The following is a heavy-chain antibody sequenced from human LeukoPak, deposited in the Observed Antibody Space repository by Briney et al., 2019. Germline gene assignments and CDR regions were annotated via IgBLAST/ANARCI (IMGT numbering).Heavy chain of an antibody. J-gene: IGHJ6*02. V-gene: IGHV1-69*13. D-gene: IGHD1-26*01. CDR2: IIPIFGTA. CDR3: ARDTIVGAPSTFV. Sequence: SVKVSCKASGGTFSSYAISWVRQAPGQGLEWMGRIIPIFGTASYAQKFQGRVTITADESTSTAYMELSSLRSEDTAVYYCARDTIVGAPSTFVWGQGTTVTVSS. CDR1: GGTFSSYA.